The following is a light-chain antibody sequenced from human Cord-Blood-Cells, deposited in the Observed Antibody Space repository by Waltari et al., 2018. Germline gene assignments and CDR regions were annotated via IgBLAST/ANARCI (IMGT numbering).Light chain of an antibody. CDR2: EVS. CDR3: CSYAGSSTWV. V-gene: IGLV2-23*02. Sequence: QSALTQPASASGSPGQSLTISCTGTSTDVGSYTLVSWYQQQPGKAPKLMIYEVSKRPSGVSNRFSGSKSGNTTSLTISGLQAEDEADYYCCSYAGSSTWVFGGGTKLTVL. J-gene: IGLJ3*02. CDR1: STDVGSYTL.